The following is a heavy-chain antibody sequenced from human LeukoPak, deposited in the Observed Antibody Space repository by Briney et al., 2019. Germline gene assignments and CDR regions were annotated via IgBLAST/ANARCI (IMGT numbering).Heavy chain of an antibody. V-gene: IGHV4-61*02. CDR1: GGSISSGSYY. J-gene: IGHJ6*03. CDR2: IYTSGST. Sequence: SETLSLTCTVSGGSISSGSYYWSWIRQPAGKGLEWIGRIYTSGSTNHNPSLKSRVTISVDTSKNQFSLKLSSVTAADTAVYYCARAVSYYYYYMDVWGKGTTVTVSS. CDR3: ARAVSYYYYYMDV.